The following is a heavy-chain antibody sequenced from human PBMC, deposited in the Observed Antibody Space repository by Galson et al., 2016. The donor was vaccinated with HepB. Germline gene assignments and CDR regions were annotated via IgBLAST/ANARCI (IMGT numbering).Heavy chain of an antibody. J-gene: IGHJ5*02. CDR2: IRNSGSKT. CDR1: GFSFSTYA. D-gene: IGHD5-18*01. V-gene: IGHV3-23*01. CDR3: AKDIRGSDSYGWFDP. Sequence: SLRLSCAASGFSFSTYAMAWVRQGPGKGLDWVASIRNSGSKTYYADSVKGRFTISRDNSKNTLFLQMNYLSAEDTGVYYCAKDIRGSDSYGWFDPWGQGTLVSVSS.